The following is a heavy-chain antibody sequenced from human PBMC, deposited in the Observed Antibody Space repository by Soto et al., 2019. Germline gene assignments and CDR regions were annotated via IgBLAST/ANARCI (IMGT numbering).Heavy chain of an antibody. Sequence: QVLLQQWGAGLLKPSETLSLTCAVYGVSFSGYYWSWIRQPPGKGLEWIGEINHSGSTNYNPSLKSRVTISVDTSKNQFSLELSSVTAADTAVYYCARTSRIDYLGQGTLVTVSS. J-gene: IGHJ4*02. V-gene: IGHV4-34*01. CDR3: ARTSRIDY. D-gene: IGHD6-6*01. CDR1: GVSFSGYY. CDR2: INHSGST.